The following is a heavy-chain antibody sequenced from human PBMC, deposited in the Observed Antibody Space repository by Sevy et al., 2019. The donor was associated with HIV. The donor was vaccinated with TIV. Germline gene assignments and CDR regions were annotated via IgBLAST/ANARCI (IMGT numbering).Heavy chain of an antibody. D-gene: IGHD3-22*01. CDR1: GFTFSSYG. CDR2: ISYDGSNK. CDR3: AKSCRPPFDSSGPTTPYYYYGMDV. J-gene: IGHJ6*02. V-gene: IGHV3-30*18. Sequence: GGSLRLSCAASGFTFSSYGMHWVRQAPGKGLEWVAVISYDGSNKYYADSVNGRFTISRDNSKNTLYLQMNSLRAEDTAVYYCAKSCRPPFDSSGPTTPYYYYGMDVWGQGTTVTVSS.